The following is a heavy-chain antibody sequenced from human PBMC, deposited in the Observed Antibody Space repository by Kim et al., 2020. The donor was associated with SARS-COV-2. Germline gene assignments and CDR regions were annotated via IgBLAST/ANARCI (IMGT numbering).Heavy chain of an antibody. Sequence: SVKVSCKASGGTFSSYAISWVRQAPGQGLEWMGGIIPIFGTANYAQKFQGRVTITADESTSTAYMELSSLRSEDTAVYYCAAPSPYGDYADLAPPVTAIVPPLDYYYGMDVWGQGTTVTVSS. J-gene: IGHJ6*02. CDR3: AAPSPYGDYADLAPPVTAIVPPLDYYYGMDV. CDR1: GGTFSSYA. V-gene: IGHV1-69*13. CDR2: IIPIFGTA. D-gene: IGHD2-21*02.